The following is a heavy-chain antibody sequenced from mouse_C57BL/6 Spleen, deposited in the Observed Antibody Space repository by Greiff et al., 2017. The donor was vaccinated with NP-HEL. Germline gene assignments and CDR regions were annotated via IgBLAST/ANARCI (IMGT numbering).Heavy chain of an antibody. Sequence: EVKLMESGPGLVKPSQSLSLTCSVTGYSITSGYYWNWIRQFPGNKLEWMGYISYDGSNNYNPSLKNRISITRDTSKNQFFLKLNSVTTEDTATYYCARGGYGSSLVFDYWGQGTTLTVSS. D-gene: IGHD1-1*01. CDR3: ARGGYGSSLVFDY. J-gene: IGHJ2*01. V-gene: IGHV3-6*01. CDR2: ISYDGSN. CDR1: GYSITSGYY.